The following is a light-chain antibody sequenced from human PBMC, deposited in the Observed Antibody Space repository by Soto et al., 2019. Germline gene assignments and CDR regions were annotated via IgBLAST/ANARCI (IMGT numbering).Light chain of an antibody. CDR2: LAA. CDR1: YSIRSR. V-gene: IGKV1-5*03. CDR3: RQDNNYPRP. Sequence: CXAVYSIRSRLHLYQQRPGEAPRLLIFLAATLEIGVPSRFSGSGSGTEFTLTISSLQPDDFATYHCRQDNNYPRPFGQGTELDIK. J-gene: IGKJ1*01.